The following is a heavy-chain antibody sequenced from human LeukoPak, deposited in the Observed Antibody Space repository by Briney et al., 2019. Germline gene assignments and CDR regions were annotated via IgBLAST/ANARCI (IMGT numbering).Heavy chain of an antibody. J-gene: IGHJ4*02. CDR3: AKAGRVLLWFGESHNYFDY. CDR2: ISGSGGST. V-gene: IGHV3-23*01. CDR1: GFTFSSYA. D-gene: IGHD3-10*01. Sequence: GGSLRLSCAASGFTFSSYAMSWVRQAPGKGLEWVSAISGSGGSTYYADSVKGRFTISRDNSKNTLYLQMNSLRAEDTAVYYCAKAGRVLLWFGESHNYFDYWGQGTLVTVSS.